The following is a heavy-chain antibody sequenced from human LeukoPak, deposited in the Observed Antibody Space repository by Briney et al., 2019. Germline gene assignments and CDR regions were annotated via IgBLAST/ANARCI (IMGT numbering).Heavy chain of an antibody. CDR3: AKPRGGDSWAFDT. V-gene: IGHV3-30*18. J-gene: IGHJ3*02. Sequence: GGSLRLSCEASGFTFSIYGMQWVRQAPGRGLECGAGISNGGSYKYYADSVKGLFTISRDNSRNTLYLQMNSLRPDDTALYYCAKPRGGDSWAFDTWGQGTMVAVSS. D-gene: IGHD2-21*02. CDR1: GFTFSIYG. CDR2: ISNGGSYK.